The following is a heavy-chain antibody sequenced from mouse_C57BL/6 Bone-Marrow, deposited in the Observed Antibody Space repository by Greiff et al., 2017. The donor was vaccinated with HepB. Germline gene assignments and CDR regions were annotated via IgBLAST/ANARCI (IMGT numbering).Heavy chain of an antibody. V-gene: IGHV5-9-1*02. J-gene: IGHJ4*01. Sequence: EVQLQQSGEGLVKPGGSLKLSCAASGFTFSSYAMSWVRQTPEKRLEWVAYISSGGDYIYYADTVKGRFTISRDNARNTLYLQMSSLKSEDTAMYYCTRFYDGYHFYYAMDYWGQGTSVTVSS. D-gene: IGHD2-3*01. CDR2: ISSGGDYI. CDR1: GFTFSSYA. CDR3: TRFYDGYHFYYAMDY.